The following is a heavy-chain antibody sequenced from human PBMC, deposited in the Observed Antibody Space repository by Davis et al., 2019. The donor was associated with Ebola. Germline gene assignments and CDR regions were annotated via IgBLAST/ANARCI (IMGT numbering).Heavy chain of an antibody. Sequence: GESLKIPCAASGFPFSDYYMSWIRQAPGKGLEWVSYISSSGSTIYYADSVKGRFTISRDNAKNSLYLQMNSLRAEDTAVYYCARADGSGSSYWGQGTLVTVSS. CDR2: ISSSGSTI. V-gene: IGHV3-11*04. CDR1: GFPFSDYY. CDR3: ARADGSGSSY. J-gene: IGHJ4*02. D-gene: IGHD3-10*01.